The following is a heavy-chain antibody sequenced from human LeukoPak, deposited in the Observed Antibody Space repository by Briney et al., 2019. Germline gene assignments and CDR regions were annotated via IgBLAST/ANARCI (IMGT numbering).Heavy chain of an antibody. CDR2: VGTGGYDK. D-gene: IGHD3-10*01. CDR1: GYTFPSYS. Sequence: GGSLRLSCAASGYTFPSYSLNWVRQSPRQGLELISYVGTGGYDKYYADSVTGRFNISRDNDEKSVYLQMNSLRAEDTAVYYCVRGGRGRDDYFDYWGQGTQVTVSS. V-gene: IGHV3-21*05. CDR3: VRGGRGRDDYFDY. J-gene: IGHJ4*02.